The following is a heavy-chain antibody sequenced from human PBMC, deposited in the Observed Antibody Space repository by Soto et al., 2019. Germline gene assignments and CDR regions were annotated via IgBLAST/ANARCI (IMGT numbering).Heavy chain of an antibody. Sequence: ASVKVSCKASGGTFSSYTISWVRQAPGQGLEWMGRIIPILGIANYAQKFQGRVTITADKSTSTAYMELSSLRSEDTAVYYCARDVPVIDYGDYYYYMDVWGKGTTVTVS. V-gene: IGHV1-69*04. J-gene: IGHJ6*03. CDR2: IIPILGIA. D-gene: IGHD4-17*01. CDR1: GGTFSSYT. CDR3: ARDVPVIDYGDYYYYMDV.